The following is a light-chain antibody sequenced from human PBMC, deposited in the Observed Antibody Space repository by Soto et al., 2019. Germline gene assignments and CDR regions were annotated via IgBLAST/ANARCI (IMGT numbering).Light chain of an antibody. CDR2: DVS. J-gene: IGLJ2*01. Sequence: QSALTQPSSVSGSPGQSVTISCTGTSSDVGGYNSVSWYQQHPGKAPKLMIYDVSKRPSGVPDRFSGSKSGNTASLTISGLQAEDEADYYCCSYAGSYTFVVFGGGTKVTVL. CDR3: CSYAGSYTFVV. V-gene: IGLV2-11*01. CDR1: SSDVGGYNS.